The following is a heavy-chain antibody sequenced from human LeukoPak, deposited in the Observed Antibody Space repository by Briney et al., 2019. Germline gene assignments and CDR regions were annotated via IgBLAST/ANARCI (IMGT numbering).Heavy chain of an antibody. D-gene: IGHD2-21*01. CDR3: AKSDCGTIGCKLLNY. CDR1: GFTFRNYA. V-gene: IGHV3-23*01. CDR2: ISGSGGNR. Sequence: GGSLRLSCAASGFTFRNYALNWVRQAPGKGLEWVSAISGSGGNRHYADSVKGRFTVPRDNSKNTLYLQMNSLRAEDTAVYYCAKSDCGTIGCKLLNYWGQGTLVTVSS. J-gene: IGHJ4*02.